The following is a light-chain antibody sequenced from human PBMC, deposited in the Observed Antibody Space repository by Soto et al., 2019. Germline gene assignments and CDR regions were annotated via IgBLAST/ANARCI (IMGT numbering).Light chain of an antibody. CDR3: GTWDSSLTIGVI. CDR2: EGT. V-gene: IGLV2-23*01. CDR1: STDFENYNL. J-gene: IGLJ2*01. Sequence: QSALTQPASVSGSPGQSITISCTRSSTDFENYNLVSWYQHCPDKAPKLIIYEGTKRPSEISDRFSGSESDTTASLIISGLQPEDEADYYCGTWDSSLTIGVIFGGGTQLTVL.